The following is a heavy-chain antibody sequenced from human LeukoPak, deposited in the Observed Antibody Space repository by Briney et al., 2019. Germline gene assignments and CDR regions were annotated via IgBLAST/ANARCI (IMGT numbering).Heavy chain of an antibody. J-gene: IGHJ4*02. CDR1: GFSFSVYA. CDR2: ISGSGGRT. Sequence: GGSLRLSCVASGFSFSVYAMSWVRQAPGKGLEWVSGISGSGGRTYSADSVKGRFTISRDNSRKTLYLQMNSLRAEDTAVYYCARGYPLIAAAGTTPLIDYWGQGTLVTVSS. D-gene: IGHD6-13*01. V-gene: IGHV3-23*01. CDR3: ARGYPLIAAAGTTPLIDY.